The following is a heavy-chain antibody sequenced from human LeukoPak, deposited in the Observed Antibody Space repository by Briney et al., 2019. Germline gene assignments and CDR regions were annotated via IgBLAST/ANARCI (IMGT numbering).Heavy chain of an antibody. CDR3: ARSGSYSDYYYGMDV. CDR1: GFTFSSYG. V-gene: IGHV3-33*01. D-gene: IGHD1-26*01. CDR2: IWYDGSNK. J-gene: IGHJ6*02. Sequence: GGSLRLSCAASGFTFSSYGVHWVRQAPGKGLEWVAVIWYDGSNKYYADSVRGRFTISRGNSKNTLYLQMNSLRAEDTAVYYCARSGSYSDYYYGMDVWGQGTTVTVSS.